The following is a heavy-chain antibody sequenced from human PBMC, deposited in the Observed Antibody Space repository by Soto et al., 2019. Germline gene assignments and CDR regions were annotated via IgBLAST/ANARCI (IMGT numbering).Heavy chain of an antibody. CDR2: IYYSGSA. J-gene: IGHJ4*02. CDR1: GGSISSGGYY. D-gene: IGHD3-22*01. Sequence: QVQLQESGPGLVKPSQTLSLTCTVSGGSISSGGYYWSWIRQHPGKGLEWIGYIYYSGSAYYNPSLKSRVTISVDTSKNQFSLKLSSVTAADTAVYYCARGDSGYYDSSGYYSYWGQGTLVTVSS. CDR3: ARGDSGYYDSSGYYSY. V-gene: IGHV4-31*03.